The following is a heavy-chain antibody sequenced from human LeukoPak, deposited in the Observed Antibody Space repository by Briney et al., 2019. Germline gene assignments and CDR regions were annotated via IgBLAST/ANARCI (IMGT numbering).Heavy chain of an antibody. CDR3: ATTYYYDSSGYFVH. J-gene: IGHJ5*02. D-gene: IGHD3-22*01. CDR1: GFTFSSYA. V-gene: IGHV3-23*01. CDR2: ISGSGGST. Sequence: GGSLRLSCAASGFTFSSYAMSWVRQAPGKWLEWVSAISGSGGSTYYADSVKGRFTISRDNSKNTLYLQMNSLRAEDTAVYYCATTYYYDSSGYFVHWGQGTLVTVSS.